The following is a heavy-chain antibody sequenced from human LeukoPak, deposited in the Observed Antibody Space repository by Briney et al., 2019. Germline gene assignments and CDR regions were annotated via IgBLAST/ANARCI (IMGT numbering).Heavy chain of an antibody. J-gene: IGHJ4*02. Sequence: GGSLRLSCAASGFTFSSYDVSWVRQAPGKGLEWVSAIRGSGGITFYADSVKGRFTISRDNSKNTLYLDMSSLRGDDTALYYCARTVGAHTAMVLYWGQGALVTVCS. V-gene: IGHV3-23*01. CDR2: IRGSGGIT. CDR1: GFTFSSYD. CDR3: ARTVGAHTAMVLY. D-gene: IGHD5-18*01.